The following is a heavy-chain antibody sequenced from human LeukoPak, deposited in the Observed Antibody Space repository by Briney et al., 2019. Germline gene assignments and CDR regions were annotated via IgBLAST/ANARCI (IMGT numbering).Heavy chain of an antibody. CDR2: MYYSGST. CDR1: GGSISSSSYY. CDR3: ARVGNRRTPFDY. Sequence: SETLSLTCTVSGGSISSSSYYWSWIRQPPGKGLEWIGYMYYSGSTNYNPSHKSRVTISVDTSKNQFSLKLRSVTAADTAVYYCARVGNRRTPFDYWGQGTLVTVSS. V-gene: IGHV4-61*01. D-gene: IGHD1-14*01. J-gene: IGHJ4*02.